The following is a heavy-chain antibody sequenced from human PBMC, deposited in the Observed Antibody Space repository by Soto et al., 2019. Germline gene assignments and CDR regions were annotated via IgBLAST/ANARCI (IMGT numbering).Heavy chain of an antibody. CDR3: ARIFGVVRPKHYYYGMDV. CDR2: IYPGDSDT. D-gene: IGHD3-3*01. CDR1: GYSFTSYW. J-gene: IGHJ6*02. Sequence: PGESLKISCKGSGYSFTSYWIGWVRQMPGKGLEWMGIIYPGDSDTRYSPSFQGQVTISADKSISTAYLQWSSLKASDTAMYYCARIFGVVRPKHYYYGMDVWGQGTTVTVSS. V-gene: IGHV5-51*01.